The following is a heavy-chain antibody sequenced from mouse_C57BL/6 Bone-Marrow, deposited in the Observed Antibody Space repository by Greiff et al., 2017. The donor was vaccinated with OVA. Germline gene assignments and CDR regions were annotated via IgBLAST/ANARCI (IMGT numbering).Heavy chain of an antibody. Sequence: EVKLMESGGGLVQSGRSLRLSCATSGFTFSDFYMEWVRQAPGKGLEWIAASRNKANDYTTEYSASVKGRFIVSRDTSQSILYLQMNALRAEDTAIYYCARDHDYDGGFAYWGQGTLVTVSA. CDR1: GFTFSDFY. J-gene: IGHJ3*01. V-gene: IGHV7-1*01. D-gene: IGHD2-4*01. CDR2: SRNKANDYTT. CDR3: ARDHDYDGGFAY.